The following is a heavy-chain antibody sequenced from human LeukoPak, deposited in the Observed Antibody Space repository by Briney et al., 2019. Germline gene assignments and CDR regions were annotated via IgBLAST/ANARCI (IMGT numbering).Heavy chain of an antibody. CDR3: ARVLVAATDDS. J-gene: IGHJ5*01. Sequence: GGSLRLSCAASGFTFNTYGMHWVRQAPGKGLEWVAFIRYDGGDRYYTDSVKGRFTISRDNSKNTLYLQMNSLRAEDTAVYYCARVLVAATDDSWGQGTLVTVSS. D-gene: IGHD2-15*01. V-gene: IGHV3-30*02. CDR1: GFTFNTYG. CDR2: IRYDGGDR.